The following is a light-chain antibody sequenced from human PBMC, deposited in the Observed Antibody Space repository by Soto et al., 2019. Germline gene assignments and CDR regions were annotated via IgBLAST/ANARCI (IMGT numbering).Light chain of an antibody. CDR2: CAY. CDR1: QSVSASY. V-gene: IGKV3-20*01. CDR3: HQRGLSSYT. Sequence: EIVLTQSPGTLSLSPGERATLSCRASQSVSASYFAWYQHKPGQAPRLLIYCAYSRATVIPDRFRGSGSGTDLTLTISRLEPAHWSLDYCHQRGLSSYTFGHQTNLEI. J-gene: IGKJ2*01.